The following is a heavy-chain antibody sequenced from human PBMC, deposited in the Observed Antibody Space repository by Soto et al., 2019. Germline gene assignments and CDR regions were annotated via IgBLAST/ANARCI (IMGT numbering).Heavy chain of an antibody. CDR3: ARRDWLLSYFDS. CDR2: ISYSGST. CDR1: GGSISSYH. J-gene: IGHJ4*02. Sequence: ASETLSLTCTVSGGSISSYHWSWIRQPPGKGLEWIGYISYSGSTNYNPSLWSRVTISVDTSKNQFSLKLSSVTAADTAVYYCARRDWLLSYFDSWGQGTLVTVSS. V-gene: IGHV4-59*08. D-gene: IGHD3-9*01.